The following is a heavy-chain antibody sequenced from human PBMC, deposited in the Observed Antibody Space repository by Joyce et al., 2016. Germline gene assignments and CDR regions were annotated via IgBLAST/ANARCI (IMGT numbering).Heavy chain of an antibody. D-gene: IGHD3-3*01. CDR2: IKPDGTEK. J-gene: IGHJ5*02. CDR3: ARHAFWRLDL. Sequence: DVQLVDSGGDLVQPGESLRLSCAASGFTFTDYWMTWFRQAPGKGLEWLDHIKPDGTEKYYVDSLKGRFTITRDNAKDSLFLQMNSLRAEDTAVYYCARHAFWRLDLWGQGTLVTVSS. CDR1: GFTFTDYW. V-gene: IGHV3-7*01.